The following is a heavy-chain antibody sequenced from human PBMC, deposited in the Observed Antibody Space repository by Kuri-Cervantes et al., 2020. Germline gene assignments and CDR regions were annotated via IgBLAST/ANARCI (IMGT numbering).Heavy chain of an antibody. J-gene: IGHJ6*03. CDR2: IRNDGSDK. V-gene: IGHV3-30*02. CDR1: GFTFSKNG. Sequence: GGSLRLSCVASGFTFSKNGIHWVRQAPGKGLEWVTYIRNDGSDKYYADSVKGRFTVSRDNSKNTLFLQMNSLRAEDTAVYYCARNGYYYDSSGYLGLYYYYYMDVWGKGTTVTVSS. D-gene: IGHD3-22*01. CDR3: ARNGYYYDSSGYLGLYYYYYMDV.